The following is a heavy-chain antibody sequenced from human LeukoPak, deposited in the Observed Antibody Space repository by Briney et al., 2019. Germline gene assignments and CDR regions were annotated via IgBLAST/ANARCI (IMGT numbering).Heavy chain of an antibody. CDR2: IDWDDDK. V-gene: IGHV2-70*11. CDR3: ARTTGDEIGGGHYVDY. Sequence: SGPALVKPTLTLTLTCTFSGFSLSTSAMCVNWIRQPPGKALEWLARIDWDDDKYYTTSLKTRLTISKDTSKSQVVLTMTNMDPVDTATYYCARTTGDEIGGGHYVDYWRQGTLVTVSS. J-gene: IGHJ4*02. D-gene: IGHD3-16*01. CDR1: GFSLSTSAMC.